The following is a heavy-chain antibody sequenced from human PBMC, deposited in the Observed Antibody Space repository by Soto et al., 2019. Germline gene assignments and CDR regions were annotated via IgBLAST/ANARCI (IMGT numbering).Heavy chain of an antibody. CDR1: GFTFSSYW. J-gene: IGHJ6*02. V-gene: IGHV3-74*01. CDR2: INSDGSSI. Sequence: PGGSLRLSCAASGFTFSSYWMHWVRQAPGKGLVWVSRINSDGSSIRYAESVKGRFTISRDNAKNKLFLQMNSLRAEDTAVYYCVRDFSRSSWYYYYYGMDVWGQGTTVTVSS. D-gene: IGHD6-13*01. CDR3: VRDFSRSSWYYYYYGMDV.